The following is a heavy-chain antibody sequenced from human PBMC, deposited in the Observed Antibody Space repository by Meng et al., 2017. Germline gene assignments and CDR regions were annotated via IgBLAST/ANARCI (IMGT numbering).Heavy chain of an antibody. D-gene: IGHD3-10*01. CDR3: ARDPAELLWFGESKNAFDI. J-gene: IGHJ3*02. Sequence: SETLSLTCAVYGGSFSGYYWSWIRQPPGKGLEWIGSIYHSGSTYYNPSLKSRVTISVDTSKNQFSLKLSSVTATDTAVYYCARDPAELLWFGESKNAFDIWGQGTMVTVSS. CDR2: IYHSGST. V-gene: IGHV4-34*01. CDR1: GGSFSGYY.